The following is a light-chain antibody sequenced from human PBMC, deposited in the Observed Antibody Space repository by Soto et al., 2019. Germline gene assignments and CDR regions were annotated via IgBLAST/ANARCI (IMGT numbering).Light chain of an antibody. CDR2: DNN. V-gene: IGLV1-51*01. J-gene: IGLJ2*01. Sequence: QSVLTQPPSVSAAPGQKVSISCSGSSSNIGNNYVSWYQHFPGTAPRHLIYDNNKRPSGIPDRFSGSKSGTSATLGITGLQTGDEADYYCGTWDSSLSAVVFGGGTKLTVL. CDR3: GTWDSSLSAVV. CDR1: SSNIGNNY.